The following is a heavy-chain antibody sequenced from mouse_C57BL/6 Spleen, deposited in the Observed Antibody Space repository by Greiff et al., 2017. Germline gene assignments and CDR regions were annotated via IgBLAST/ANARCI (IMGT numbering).Heavy chain of an antibody. CDR1: GYTFTSYW. V-gene: IGHV1-69*01. CDR2: IDPSDSYT. J-gene: IGHJ4*01. Sequence: QVQLQQPGAELVMPGASVKLSCKASGYTFTSYWMHWVKQRPGQGLEWIGEIDPSDSYTNYNQKFKGKSTLTVDKSSSTAYMQLSSLTSEDSAVYYCARRGQLRPLMDYWGQGTSVTVSS. CDR3: ARRGQLRPLMDY. D-gene: IGHD3-2*02.